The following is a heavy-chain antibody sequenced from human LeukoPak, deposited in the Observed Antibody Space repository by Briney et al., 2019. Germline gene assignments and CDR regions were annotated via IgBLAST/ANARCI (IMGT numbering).Heavy chain of an antibody. D-gene: IGHD3-10*01. J-gene: IGHJ4*02. CDR2: INHSGST. CDR1: GGSFRGYY. CDR3: ARGRYYGSGSTLPDY. Sequence: SETLSLTCAVYGGSFRGYYWSWIRQPPGKELEWIGEINHSGSTNYNPSLKSRVTISVDTSKNQFSLKLSSVTAADTAVYYCARGRYYGSGSTLPDYWGQGTLVTVSS. V-gene: IGHV4-34*01.